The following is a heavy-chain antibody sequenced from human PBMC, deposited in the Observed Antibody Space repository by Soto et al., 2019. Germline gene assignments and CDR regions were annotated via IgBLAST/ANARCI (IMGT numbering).Heavy chain of an antibody. V-gene: IGHV1-69*14. CDR1: GGTFNTYA. CDR3: ARDKTGTNYYNGLDV. Sequence: QVQLVQSGAEVKKPGSSVKVSCKASGGTFNTYAISWVRQAPGQGLEWMGGIIPIFNTPNYAQRFQGRVTIPADKSTSTAYRALSSLRSEDTALYYCARDKTGTNYYNGLDVWGQGTTVTVSS. D-gene: IGHD1-1*01. J-gene: IGHJ6*02. CDR2: IIPIFNTP.